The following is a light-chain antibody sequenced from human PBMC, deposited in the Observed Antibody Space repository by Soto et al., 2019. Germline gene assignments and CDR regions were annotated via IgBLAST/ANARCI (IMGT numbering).Light chain of an antibody. CDR3: QQSDTTPRT. J-gene: IGKJ3*01. CDR2: TAS. V-gene: IGKV1-39*01. CDR1: QIISND. Sequence: DIQMTQSPSSLSASVGDRVTITCRARQIISNDLNWYQQKPGEAPKLLIYTASNLQSGVPSRFSGSGSGTDFTLTISGLETEDFATYYCQQSDTTPRTFGPGTTVDIK.